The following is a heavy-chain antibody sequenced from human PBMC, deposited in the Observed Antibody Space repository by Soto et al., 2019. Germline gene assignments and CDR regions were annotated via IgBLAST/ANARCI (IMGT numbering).Heavy chain of an antibody. D-gene: IGHD2-15*01. CDR2: IYYGGST. Sequence: SETLSLTCTVSGGSISSSSYYWGWTRQPPGKGLEWIGSIYYGGSTYYNPSLKSRVTISVDTSKNQFSLKLSSVTAADTAVYYCARPYCSGGSCYRNVNWFDPWGQGTLVTVSS. V-gene: IGHV4-39*01. CDR1: GGSISSSSYY. J-gene: IGHJ5*02. CDR3: ARPYCSGGSCYRNVNWFDP.